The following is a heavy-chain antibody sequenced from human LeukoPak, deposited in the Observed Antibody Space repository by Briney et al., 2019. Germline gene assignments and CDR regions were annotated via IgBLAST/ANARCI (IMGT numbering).Heavy chain of an antibody. V-gene: IGHV4-4*07. Sequence: SETLSLTCTVSGGSISGYYWSWIRQPAGKGLEWIGRIYTSGSTNYNPSLKSRVTMSVDTSKNQFSLKVSSVTAADTAVYYCVGDYGCNLCHYWGQGTLVTVSS. CDR2: IYTSGST. CDR1: GGSISGYY. J-gene: IGHJ4*02. CDR3: VGDYGCNLCHY. D-gene: IGHD4-23*01.